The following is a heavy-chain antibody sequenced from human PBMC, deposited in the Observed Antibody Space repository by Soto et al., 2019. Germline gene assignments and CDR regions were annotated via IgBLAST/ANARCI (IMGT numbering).Heavy chain of an antibody. CDR1: GFKFSDYW. J-gene: IGHJ4*02. D-gene: IGHD3-16*02. CDR2: IKHDTSEA. CDR3: ARDGLLFSGPYRPSRFDY. V-gene: IGHV3-7*03. Sequence: DVQLVESGGGWVQPGRSLRLSCAASGFKFSDYWMSWVRQAPGKGLEWVGNIKHDTSEAHYADSVKGRFTITRDNIKNFLLLQMRDMRDDDTASYYCARDGLLFSGPYRPSRFDYWGLGALVTVSS.